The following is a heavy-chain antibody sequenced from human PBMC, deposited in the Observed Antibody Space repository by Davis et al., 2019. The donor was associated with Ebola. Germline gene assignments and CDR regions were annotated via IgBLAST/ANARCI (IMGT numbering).Heavy chain of an antibody. CDR3: AKGRVANFDY. Sequence: PGGSLRLSCAASGFTFSSYAMSWVRQAPGKGLEWVSVIYSGGSTYYADSVKGRFTISRDNSKNTLYLQMNSQRAEDTAVYYCAKGRVANFDYWGQGTLVTVSS. V-gene: IGHV3-23*03. J-gene: IGHJ4*02. CDR2: IYSGGST. CDR1: GFTFSSYA.